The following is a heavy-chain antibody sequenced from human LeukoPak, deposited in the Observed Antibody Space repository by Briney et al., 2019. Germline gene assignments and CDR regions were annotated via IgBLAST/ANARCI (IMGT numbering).Heavy chain of an antibody. J-gene: IGHJ4*02. D-gene: IGHD6-13*01. CDR1: GFTFSNYA. CDR3: AKGPGGSGSSSPYLDS. Sequence: SGGSLRLSCAASGFTFSNYAMTWVRQAPGKGLEWVSGINYSGTSPYYADSVKGRFSVSRDNSKNTLYLQMDSLRVEDTAVYFCAKGPGGSGSSSPYLDSWGQGSLVTVSS. CDR2: INYSGTSP. V-gene: IGHV3-23*01.